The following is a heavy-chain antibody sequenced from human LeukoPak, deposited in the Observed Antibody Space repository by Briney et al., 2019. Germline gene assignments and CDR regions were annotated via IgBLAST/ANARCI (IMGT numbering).Heavy chain of an antibody. D-gene: IGHD3-22*01. CDR3: AKGPQLNSGYHPNY. J-gene: IGHJ4*02. CDR1: GFTFSSAA. CDR2: ITGSDDRT. Sequence: GGSLSLSCAASGFTFSSAAMTCVRQAPGKGLEWVSTITGSDDRTYYGDSVKGRFTISRDYSKNTLHLQMNSLRVEDTAIYYCAKGPQLNSGYHPNYWGQGILVTVSS. V-gene: IGHV3-23*01.